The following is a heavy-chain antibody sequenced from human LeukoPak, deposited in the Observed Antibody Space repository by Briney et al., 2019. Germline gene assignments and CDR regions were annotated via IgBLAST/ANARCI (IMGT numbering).Heavy chain of an antibody. CDR2: ISAYNGNT. CDR1: GYTFTSYG. V-gene: IGHV1-18*01. CDR3: ARGLQETLAWLKALSAFDI. Sequence: ASVKVSCKASGYTFTSYGISWVRQAPGQGREWMGWISAYNGNTNYAQKLQGRGTMSTDTSTSTGYMELRSLRSDDTAVYYCARGLQETLAWLKALSAFDIWGQGTMVTVSS. D-gene: IGHD5-24*01. J-gene: IGHJ3*02.